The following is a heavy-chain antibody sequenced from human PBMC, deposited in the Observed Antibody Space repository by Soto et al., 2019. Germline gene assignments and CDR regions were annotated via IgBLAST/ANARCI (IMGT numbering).Heavy chain of an antibody. CDR1: GYIFTNYW. Sequence: GESLKISCNGSGYIFTNYWIGWGRQMPGKGLEWMGIIYPGDSDTRYSPSFQGQVTISADKSISTAYLQWSSLKASDTAMYYCARQSTVDNSGWYPDPWGQGTLVTVSS. V-gene: IGHV5-51*01. J-gene: IGHJ5*02. CDR3: ARQSTVDNSGWYPDP. CDR2: IYPGDSDT. D-gene: IGHD6-19*01.